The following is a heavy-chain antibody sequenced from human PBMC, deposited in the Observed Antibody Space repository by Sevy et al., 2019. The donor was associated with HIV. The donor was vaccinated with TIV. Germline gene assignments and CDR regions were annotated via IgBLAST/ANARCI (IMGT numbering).Heavy chain of an antibody. CDR2: IRSKANSYAT. J-gene: IGHJ6*02. CDR1: GFTFSGSA. D-gene: IGHD3-10*01. Sequence: GGSLRLSCAASGFTFSGSAMHWVRQASRKGLEWVGRIRSKANSYATADAASVKGRFTISRDDSKNTAYLQMNSLKTEDTAVYYCTRPRAGWNYYGSGSRYYGMDVWGQGTTVTVSS. V-gene: IGHV3-73*01. CDR3: TRPRAGWNYYGSGSRYYGMDV.